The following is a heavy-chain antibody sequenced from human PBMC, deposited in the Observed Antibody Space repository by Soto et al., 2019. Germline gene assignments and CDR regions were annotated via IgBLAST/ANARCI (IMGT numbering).Heavy chain of an antibody. D-gene: IGHD3-3*01. CDR3: ARGRIFGVVITGGFDY. Sequence: SETLSLTCAVYGGSFSGYYWSWIRQPPGKGLEWIGEINHSGSTNYNPSLKSRVTISVDTSKNQFSLKLSSVTAADTAVYYCARGRIFGVVITGGFDYWGQGTLVTVSS. CDR2: INHSGST. CDR1: GGSFSGYY. J-gene: IGHJ4*02. V-gene: IGHV4-34*01.